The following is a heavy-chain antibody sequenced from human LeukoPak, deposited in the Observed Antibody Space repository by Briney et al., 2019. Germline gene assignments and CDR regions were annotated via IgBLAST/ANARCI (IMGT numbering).Heavy chain of an antibody. CDR2: FTYDGNDK. CDR1: GFTFSRYA. CDR3: ARERDAFDI. J-gene: IGHJ3*02. Sequence: GESLRLSCAASGFTFSRYAMHWVRQAPGKGLEWVAVFTYDGNDKYYADSVEGRFTISRDNSKNTLYLQMNGLRVEDTGVYFCARERDAFDIWGQGTMVTVSS. V-gene: IGHV3-30*04.